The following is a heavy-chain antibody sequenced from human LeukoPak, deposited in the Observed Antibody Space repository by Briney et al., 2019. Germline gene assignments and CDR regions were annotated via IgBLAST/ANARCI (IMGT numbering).Heavy chain of an antibody. CDR3: ARPYYYGSGSSEDFDY. V-gene: IGHV4-39*07. CDR2: IYYSGST. J-gene: IGHJ4*02. Sequence: SETLSLTCTVSGGSISSSSYYWGWIRQPPGKGLEWIGSIYYSGSTYYNPSLKSRVTISVDTSKNQFSLKLSSVTAADTAVYYCARPYYYGSGSSEDFDYWGQGTLVTVSS. CDR1: GGSISSSSYY. D-gene: IGHD3-10*01.